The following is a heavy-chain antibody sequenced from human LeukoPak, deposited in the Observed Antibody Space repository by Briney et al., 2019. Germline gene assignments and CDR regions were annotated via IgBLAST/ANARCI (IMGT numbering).Heavy chain of an antibody. CDR1: GFTVSNDY. D-gene: IGHD3-10*01. Sequence: SGGSLRLSCAASGFTVSNDYMAWVRQAPGRGLEWVSLIYGDGTTFYTDSAKGRFTISRDNFKNTLYLQMSSLRPEDTALYYCARDRAGAQSWVALDPWGQGTLVTVSS. J-gene: IGHJ5*02. CDR2: IYGDGTT. CDR3: ARDRAGAQSWVALDP. V-gene: IGHV3-66*02.